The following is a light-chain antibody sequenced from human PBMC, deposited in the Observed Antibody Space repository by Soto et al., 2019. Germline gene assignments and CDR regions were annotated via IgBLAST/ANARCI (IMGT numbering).Light chain of an antibody. V-gene: IGKV3-15*01. CDR3: QRYNRWQLS. CDR1: QGIGST. J-gene: IGKJ4*01. Sequence: EIVMTQSPATLSVSPGERATLSCRASQGIGSTLAWYQQKPGQTPKLLIYDASTRATGVPARFSGGGSGTEFTLTINSLQYEDFEVYYCQRYNRWQLSLGGGTKVDIK. CDR2: DAS.